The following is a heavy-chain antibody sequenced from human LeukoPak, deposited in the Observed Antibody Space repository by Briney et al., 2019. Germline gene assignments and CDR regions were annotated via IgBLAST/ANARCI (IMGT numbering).Heavy chain of an antibody. D-gene: IGHD3-10*01. CDR3: ARGGWVNDDSGALFGMDV. Sequence: ASVKVSCKASGYTFTGYYMHWVRQATGQGLEWMGRMNPNSGNTNYAQKFQGRVTMTRSTSTSTAYLELSSLRSDDTAVYYCARGGWVNDDSGALFGMDVWGQGTTVTVSS. CDR1: GYTFTGYY. J-gene: IGHJ6*02. V-gene: IGHV1-8*02. CDR2: MNPNSGNT.